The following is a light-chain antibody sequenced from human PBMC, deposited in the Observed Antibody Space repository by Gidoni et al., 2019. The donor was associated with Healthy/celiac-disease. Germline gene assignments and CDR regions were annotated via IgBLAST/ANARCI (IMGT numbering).Light chain of an antibody. Sequence: DIQMTQSPSSLSASVGDRVTITCRASQSISSYLNWYQQKPGKAPKLLIYAASSLQSGVPSRFSGSGSGTDFTLTSISLQPEDFATYYCQQSYSTPCTFGQGTKVEIK. V-gene: IGKV1-39*01. CDR3: QQSYSTPCT. CDR2: AAS. J-gene: IGKJ1*01. CDR1: QSISSY.